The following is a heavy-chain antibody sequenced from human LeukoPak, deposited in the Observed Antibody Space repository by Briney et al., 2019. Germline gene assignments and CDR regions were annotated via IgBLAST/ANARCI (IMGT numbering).Heavy chain of an antibody. J-gene: IGHJ3*02. V-gene: IGHV3-74*01. CDR3: ARGDYGDYVRANDAFDI. Sequence: GGSLRLSCAASGFTFSGSAMLWVRQAPGKGLVWVSRIKSDGSSISYADPVRGRFTISRDNATSTLYLQMSSLRAEDTAVYYCARGDYGDYVRANDAFDIWGQGTMVTVSS. CDR1: GFTFSGSA. D-gene: IGHD4-17*01. CDR2: IKSDGSSI.